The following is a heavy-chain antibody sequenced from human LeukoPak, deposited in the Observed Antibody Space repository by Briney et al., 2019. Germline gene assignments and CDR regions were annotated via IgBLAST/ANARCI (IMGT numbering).Heavy chain of an antibody. Sequence: GRSLRPSCAASGFTFSSYAMHWVRQAPGKGLEWVAVISYDGSNKYYADSVKGRFTISRDNSKNTLYLQMNSLRAEDTAVYYCARETGGDNYYYYGMDVWGKGTTVTVSS. V-gene: IGHV3-30*04. CDR2: ISYDGSNK. D-gene: IGHD1-26*01. CDR1: GFTFSSYA. J-gene: IGHJ6*04. CDR3: ARETGGDNYYYYGMDV.